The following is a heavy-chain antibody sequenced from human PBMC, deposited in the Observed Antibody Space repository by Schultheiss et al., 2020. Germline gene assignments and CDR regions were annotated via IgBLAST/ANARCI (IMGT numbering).Heavy chain of an antibody. J-gene: IGHJ6*03. CDR1: GGSISSGGYS. Sequence: SETLSLTCAVSGGSISSGGYSWSWIRQPPGKGLEWIGYIYHSGSTYYNPSLKSRVTISVDRSKNQFSLKLSSVTAADTAVYYCARASYCSSTSCYTPRMDVWGKGTTVTVSS. CDR2: IYHSGST. V-gene: IGHV4-30-2*01. D-gene: IGHD2-2*02. CDR3: ARASYCSSTSCYTPRMDV.